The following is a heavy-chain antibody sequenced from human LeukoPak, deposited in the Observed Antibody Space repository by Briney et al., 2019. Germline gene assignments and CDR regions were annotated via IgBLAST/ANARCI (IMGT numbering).Heavy chain of an antibody. D-gene: IGHD2-15*01. CDR3: ARAICSGTFVDC. J-gene: IGHJ4*02. Sequence: SGGSLRLSCAASGFTFSSYWMTWVRQAPGKGLEWVANIKQDGSEKYYVDSVTGRFTISRDNAKNSLYLQMNSLRAEDAAIYYCARAICSGTFVDCWGQGTLVTVSS. CDR1: GFTFSSYW. CDR2: IKQDGSEK. V-gene: IGHV3-7*03.